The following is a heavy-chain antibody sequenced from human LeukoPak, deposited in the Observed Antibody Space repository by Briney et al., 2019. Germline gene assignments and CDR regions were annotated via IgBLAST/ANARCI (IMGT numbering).Heavy chain of an antibody. V-gene: IGHV1-2*04. CDR3: ARKCRITMVRGNPLNWFDP. CDR1: GYTFTGYY. Sequence: ASVKVSCKASGYTFTGYYMHWVRQAPGQGLEWMGWINPNSGGTNYAQKFQGWVTMTRDTSISTAYMELSRLRSDDTAVYYCARKCRITMVRGNPLNWFDPWGQGTLVTVSS. D-gene: IGHD3-10*01. J-gene: IGHJ5*02. CDR2: INPNSGGT.